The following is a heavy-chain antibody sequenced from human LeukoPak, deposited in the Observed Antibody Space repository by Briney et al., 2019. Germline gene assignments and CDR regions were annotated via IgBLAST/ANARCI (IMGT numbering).Heavy chain of an antibody. D-gene: IGHD3-22*01. J-gene: IGHJ4*02. Sequence: ASVKVSCKASGYTFTSYGISWVRQAPGQGLEWMGWISAYNGNTNYAQKLQGRVTMTTDTSTSTAYMELRSLRSDDTAVYYCARDRPDLLYYDSSGRIDYWGQGTLVTVSS. CDR1: GYTFTSYG. CDR2: ISAYNGNT. CDR3: ARDRPDLLYYDSSGRIDY. V-gene: IGHV1-18*01.